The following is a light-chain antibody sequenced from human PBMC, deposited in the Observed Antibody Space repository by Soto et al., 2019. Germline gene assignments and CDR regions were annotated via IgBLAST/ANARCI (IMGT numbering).Light chain of an antibody. CDR1: QSISGW. Sequence: DIQMTQSPSTLSAFVGDRVTITCRASQSISGWLAWYQQKPGKAPRLLMYVASTLQSGVPSRFRGSGSTTDFTLTISRLQPDDFATYYCQQYSSYSLTFGQGTRLEIK. CDR3: QQYSSYSLT. J-gene: IGKJ5*01. V-gene: IGKV1-5*01. CDR2: VAS.